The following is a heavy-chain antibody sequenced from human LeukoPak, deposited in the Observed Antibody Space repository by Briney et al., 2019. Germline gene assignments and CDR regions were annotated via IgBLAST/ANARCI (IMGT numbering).Heavy chain of an antibody. CDR2: IYYSGST. CDR3: ARGDPRYSSGWYY. Sequence: SETLSLTCTVSGGSISSYYWSWIRQPPGKGLEWIGYIYYSGSTNYNPSLKSRVTISVDTSKNQFSLKLSSVTAVDTAVYYCARGDPRYSSGWYYWGQGTLVTVSS. CDR1: GGSISSYY. J-gene: IGHJ4*02. V-gene: IGHV4-59*01. D-gene: IGHD6-19*01.